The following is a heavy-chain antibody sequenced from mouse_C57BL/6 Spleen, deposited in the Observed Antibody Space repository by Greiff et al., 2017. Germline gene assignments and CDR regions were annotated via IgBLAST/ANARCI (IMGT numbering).Heavy chain of an antibody. CDR1: GFTFSSYA. V-gene: IGHV5-4*01. Sequence: DVMLVESGGGLVKPGGSLKLSCAASGFTFSSYAMSWVRQTPEKRLEWVATISDGGSYTYYPDNVKGRFTISRDNAKNNLYLQMSHLKSEDTAMYYCARDQENPIYYDYDGAMDYWGQGTSVTVSS. J-gene: IGHJ4*01. CDR3: ARDQENPIYYDYDGAMDY. D-gene: IGHD2-4*01. CDR2: ISDGGSYT.